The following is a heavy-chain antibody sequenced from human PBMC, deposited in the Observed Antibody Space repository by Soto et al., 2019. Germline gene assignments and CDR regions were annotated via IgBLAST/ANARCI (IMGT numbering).Heavy chain of an antibody. CDR2: IKSKTDGGTT. J-gene: IGHJ4*02. CDR3: ITRGPAFWSGYSH. V-gene: IGHV3-15*07. Sequence: GGSLRLSCAASGFTFSNAWMNWVRQAPGKGLEWVGRIKSKTDGGTTDYAAPVKGRFTISRDDSKNTLYLQMNSLKTEDTAVYYCITRGPAFWSGYSHWGQGTLVTVSS. CDR1: GFTFSNAW. D-gene: IGHD3-3*01.